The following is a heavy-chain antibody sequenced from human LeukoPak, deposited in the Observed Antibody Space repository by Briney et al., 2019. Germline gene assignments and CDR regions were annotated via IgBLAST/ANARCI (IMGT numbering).Heavy chain of an antibody. Sequence: ASVKVSCKASGYTFTSYGISWVRQAPGQGLEWMGWISAYNGNTNYAQKLQGRVTMTTDTSTSTAYMELTSLRSDATAVYSCAGGQYFDNLAGYFPFDYWGQGTLVTVSS. V-gene: IGHV1-18*01. CDR2: ISAYNGNT. J-gene: IGHJ4*02. CDR1: GYTFTSYG. CDR3: AGGQYFDNLAGYFPFDY. D-gene: IGHD3-9*01.